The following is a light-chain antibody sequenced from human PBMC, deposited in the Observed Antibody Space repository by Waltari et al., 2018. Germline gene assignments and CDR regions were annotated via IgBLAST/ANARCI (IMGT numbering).Light chain of an antibody. CDR2: AAS. CDR3: QQFNDWPRT. J-gene: IGKJ1*01. V-gene: IGKV3-15*01. CDR1: RSVGTN. Sequence: EVVMTQSPATLSVSPGESATPPCRASRSVGTNVVWYQQRPGRPPRPLIYAASIRATDTPARFRGSGSGTEFSLTISSLQSEDFAVYYCQQFNDWPRTFGQGTRVEI.